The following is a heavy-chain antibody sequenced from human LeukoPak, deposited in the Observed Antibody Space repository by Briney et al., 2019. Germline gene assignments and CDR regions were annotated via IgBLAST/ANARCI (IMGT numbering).Heavy chain of an antibody. V-gene: IGHV1-69*05. CDR1: GGTFSSYA. D-gene: IGHD3-10*01. CDR3: ARDRRGLLWFGDYNVTYYFDY. CDR2: IIPIFGTA. Sequence: SVKVSCKASGGTFSSYAISWVRQAPGQGLEWMGGIIPIFGTANYAQKFQGRVTITTDESTSTAYMELSSLRSEDTAVYYCARDRRGLLWFGDYNVTYYFDYWGQGTLVTVSS. J-gene: IGHJ4*02.